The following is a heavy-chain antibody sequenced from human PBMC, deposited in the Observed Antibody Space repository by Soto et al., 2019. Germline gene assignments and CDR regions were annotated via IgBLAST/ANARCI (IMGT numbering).Heavy chain of an antibody. D-gene: IGHD6-13*01. J-gene: IGHJ4*02. CDR3: ARIRSSAAGKGFDY. CDR2: INAGNGNT. Sequence: ASVKVSCKASGSTFTSYAMHWVRQAPGQRLEWMGWINAGNGNTKYSQKFQGRVTITRDTSASTAYMELSSLRSEDTAVYYCARIRSSAAGKGFDYWGQGTLVTVSS. CDR1: GSTFTSYA. V-gene: IGHV1-3*01.